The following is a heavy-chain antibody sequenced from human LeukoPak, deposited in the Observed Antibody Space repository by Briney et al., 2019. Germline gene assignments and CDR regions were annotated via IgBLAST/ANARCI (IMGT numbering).Heavy chain of an antibody. V-gene: IGHV4-38-2*02. CDR2: IYPTGST. J-gene: IGHJ4*02. CDR1: GYSISSGYY. Sequence: SETLSLTCTVSGYSISSGYYWGWIRQTPGKGLEWIGIIYPTGSTYYNPSLKSRVTIPVDTSKNQFSLKLSSVTAADTAVYYCARGMRLSYWLLYKPNYFDYWGQGTLVTVSS. CDR3: ARGMRLSYWLLYKPNYFDY. D-gene: IGHD3/OR15-3a*01.